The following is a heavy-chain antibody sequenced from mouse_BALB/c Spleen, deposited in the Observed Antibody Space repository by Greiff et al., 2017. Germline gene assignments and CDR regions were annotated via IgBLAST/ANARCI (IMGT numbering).Heavy chain of an antibody. CDR3: ARLGYGSSDWYFDV. V-gene: IGHV5-9*03. CDR1: GFTFSSYT. D-gene: IGHD1-1*01. CDR2: ISSGGGNT. Sequence: EVQGVESGGGLVKPGGSLKLSCAASGFTFSSYTMSWVRQTPEKRLEWVATISSGGGNTYYPDSVKGRFTISRDNAKNNLYLQMSSLRSEDTALYYCARLGYGSSDWYFDVWGAGTTVTVSS. J-gene: IGHJ1*01.